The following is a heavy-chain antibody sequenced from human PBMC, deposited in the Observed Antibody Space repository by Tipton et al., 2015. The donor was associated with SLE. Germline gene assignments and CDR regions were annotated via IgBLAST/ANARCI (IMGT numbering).Heavy chain of an antibody. CDR2: VSYTGST. CDR1: GGSISSYS. V-gene: IGHV4-59*01. CDR3: ARYNGGSGSYYLYYYYMDV. J-gene: IGHJ6*03. D-gene: IGHD1-26*01. Sequence: LRLSCTVSGGSISSYSWSWIRQPPGKGLEWIGYVSYTGSTNYNPSLKSRVTISLGTSKNQFSLKLSPVTAADTAVYYCARYNGGSGSYYLYYYYMDVWGKGTTVTVSS.